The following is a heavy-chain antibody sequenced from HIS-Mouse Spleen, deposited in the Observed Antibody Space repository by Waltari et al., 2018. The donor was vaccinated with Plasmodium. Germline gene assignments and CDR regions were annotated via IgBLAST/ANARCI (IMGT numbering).Heavy chain of an antibody. CDR3: AKEVLGYYDFWSRPDY. Sequence: QVQLVESGGGVVQPGRSVRLSCAASGFTFGSYGMHWVPPAPGKGLEWVAVISYDGSNKYYADSVKGRFTISRDNSKNTLYLQMNSLRAEDTAVYYCAKEVLGYYDFWSRPDYWGQGTLVTVSS. D-gene: IGHD3-3*01. CDR2: ISYDGSNK. CDR1: GFTFGSYG. V-gene: IGHV3-30*18. J-gene: IGHJ4*02.